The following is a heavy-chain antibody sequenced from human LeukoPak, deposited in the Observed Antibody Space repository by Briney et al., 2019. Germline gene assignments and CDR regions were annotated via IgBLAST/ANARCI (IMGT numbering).Heavy chain of an antibody. Sequence: ASVKVSCKASGYTFTGYYMHWVRQAPGRGLEWMGWINPNSGGTNYAQKFQGRVTMTKDTSISTAYMELSRLRSDDTAVYYCAGCTSCSAGYYYYMDVWGKGTTVTVTS. V-gene: IGHV1-2*02. CDR1: GYTFTGYY. J-gene: IGHJ6*03. D-gene: IGHD2-2*01. CDR3: AGCTSCSAGYYYYMDV. CDR2: INPNSGGT.